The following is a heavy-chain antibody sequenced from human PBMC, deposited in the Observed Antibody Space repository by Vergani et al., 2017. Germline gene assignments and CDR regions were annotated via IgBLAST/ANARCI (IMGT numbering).Heavy chain of an antibody. Sequence: EVQLVQSGAEVKKPGESLTISCKGSGYSFTSYWIGWVRQMPGKGLEWMGIIYPGDSDTRYSPSFQGQVTISADKSISTAYLQWSSLKASDTAMYDCARQGCSSTSCQTLYYFDYWGQGTLVTVSS. J-gene: IGHJ4*02. CDR2: IYPGDSDT. CDR3: ARQGCSSTSCQTLYYFDY. CDR1: GYSFTSYW. V-gene: IGHV5-51*01. D-gene: IGHD2-2*01.